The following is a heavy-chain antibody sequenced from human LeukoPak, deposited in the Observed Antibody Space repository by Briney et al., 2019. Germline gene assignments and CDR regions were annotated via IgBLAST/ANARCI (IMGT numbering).Heavy chain of an antibody. CDR1: GGSVSSTTYY. CDR3: ARAPVTGSGIY. J-gene: IGHJ4*02. V-gene: IGHV4-61*01. CDR2: ISYSGST. D-gene: IGHD6-19*01. Sequence: PSETLSLTCTVSGGSVSSTTYYWNWIRQPPGKGLEWIGYISYSGSTNYNPSLKSQVTISVDTSKNQFSLNLSSVTEADTAVYYCARAPVTGSGIYWGQGTLVTVSS.